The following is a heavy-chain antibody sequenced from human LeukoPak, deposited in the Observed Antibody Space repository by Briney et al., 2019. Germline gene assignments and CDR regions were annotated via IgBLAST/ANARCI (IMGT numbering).Heavy chain of an antibody. J-gene: IGHJ4*02. Sequence: PGGSLRLSCAASGFTFSSYSMNWVRQAPGKGLEWVASISSSSSYIYYADSVKGRFTISRDNAKNSLYLQMNSLRAEDTAVYYCPRIWVTVVDYWGQGTLVTVSS. CDR1: GFTFSSYS. CDR2: ISSSSSYI. CDR3: PRIWVTVVDY. D-gene: IGHD2-21*02. V-gene: IGHV3-21*01.